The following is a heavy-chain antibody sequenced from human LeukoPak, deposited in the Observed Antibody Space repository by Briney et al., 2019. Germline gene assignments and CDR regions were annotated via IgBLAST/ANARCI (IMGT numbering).Heavy chain of an antibody. J-gene: IGHJ4*02. V-gene: IGHV3-30*18. D-gene: IGHD5-24*01. CDR1: GFTFSSYG. CDR3: AKGMATLDY. CDR2: ISYDGSNK. Sequence: GRSLRLSCAASGFTFSSYGMHWVRQAPGKGLEWVAVISYDGSNKYYADSVKGRFTISRDNSKNTLYLQMNSLRAEDTAVYYCAKGMATLDYWGQGTLVTVSS.